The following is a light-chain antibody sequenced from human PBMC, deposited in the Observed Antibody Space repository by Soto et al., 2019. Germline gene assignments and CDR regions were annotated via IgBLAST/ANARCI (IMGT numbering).Light chain of an antibody. CDR1: QSVSSSY. V-gene: IGKV3-20*01. J-gene: IGKJ2*01. Sequence: EIVLTQSPGTLSWSPGERATLSCRASQSVSSSYLAWYQQKPGQAPRLLIYGASNRATGIPDRFSGSGSGTDFTLTISRLEPEDFAIYYCQQYGSSPYTFGQGTKLEIK. CDR3: QQYGSSPYT. CDR2: GAS.